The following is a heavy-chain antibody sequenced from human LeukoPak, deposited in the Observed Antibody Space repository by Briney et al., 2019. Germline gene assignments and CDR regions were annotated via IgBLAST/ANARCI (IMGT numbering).Heavy chain of an antibody. CDR1: GFTFSSYA. V-gene: IGHV3-23*01. CDR3: ARVSGGDGYKDDVFDI. Sequence: GGSLRLSCAASGFTFSSYAMSWVRQAPGKGLEWVSAISGSGGSTHYADSVKGRFTISRDNSKNIVYLQMNSLRAEDTAVYYCARVSGGDGYKDDVFDIWGQGTMVTVSS. CDR2: ISGSGGST. D-gene: IGHD2-21*02. J-gene: IGHJ3*02.